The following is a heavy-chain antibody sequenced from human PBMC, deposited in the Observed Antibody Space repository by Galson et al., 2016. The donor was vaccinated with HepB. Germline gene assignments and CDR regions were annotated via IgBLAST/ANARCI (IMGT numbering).Heavy chain of an antibody. J-gene: IGHJ4*02. CDR3: ATYGSARKFDF. Sequence: SLRLSCAASGFNFSTAWMTWVRQVPGKGLEWVGRIKDKTDGGTLDSAAPVRGKGKTDGGKVDYAAPVKGRFSISRDDSKNTVYLQMNGLRTEDTAVYYCATYGSARKFDFWGQGTLVTVSS. CDR2: IKDKTDGGTL. CDR1: GFNFSTAW. D-gene: IGHD3-10*01. V-gene: IGHV3-15*01.